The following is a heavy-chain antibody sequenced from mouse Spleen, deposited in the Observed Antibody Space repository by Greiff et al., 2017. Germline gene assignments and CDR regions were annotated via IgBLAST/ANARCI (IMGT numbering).Heavy chain of an antibody. J-gene: IGHJ3*01. Sequence: VQLQQPGAELVRPGTSVKLSCKASGYTFTSYWMHWVKQRPGQGLEWIGVIDPSDSYTNYNQKFKGKATLTVDTSSSTAYMQLSSLTSEDSAVYYCARAYYSNYEGFAYWGQGTLVTVSA. V-gene: IGHV1-59*01. CDR1: GYTFTSYW. D-gene: IGHD2-5*01. CDR3: ARAYYSNYEGFAY. CDR2: IDPSDSYT.